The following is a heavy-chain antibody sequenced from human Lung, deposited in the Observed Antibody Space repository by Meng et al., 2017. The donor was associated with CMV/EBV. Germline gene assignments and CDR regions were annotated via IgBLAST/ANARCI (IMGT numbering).Heavy chain of an antibody. V-gene: IGHV3-30*02. CDR2: IRYDGSNK. Sequence: GESXKISCAASGFTFSSYGMHWVRQAPGKGLEWVAFIRYDGSNKYYADSVKGRFTISRDNSKNTLYLQMNSLRAEDTAVYYCASRYCSSTSCYNYFDYWGQGTLVTVSS. CDR1: GFTFSSYG. D-gene: IGHD2-2*02. J-gene: IGHJ4*02. CDR3: ASRYCSSTSCYNYFDY.